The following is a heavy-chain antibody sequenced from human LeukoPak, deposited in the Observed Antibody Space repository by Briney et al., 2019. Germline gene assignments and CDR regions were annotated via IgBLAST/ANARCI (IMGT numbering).Heavy chain of an antibody. CDR1: GGSFSGYY. Sequence: SETLSLTCAVYGGSFSGYYWSCIRQPPGKGLEWIGEINHSGSTNYNPSLKSRVTISVDTSKNQFSLKLSSVTAADTAVYNCARLGHSVTYYVDHYYFDYWGQGTLVTVSS. CDR2: INHSGST. D-gene: IGHD1-26*01. V-gene: IGHV4-34*01. CDR3: ARLGHSVTYYVDHYYFDY. J-gene: IGHJ4*02.